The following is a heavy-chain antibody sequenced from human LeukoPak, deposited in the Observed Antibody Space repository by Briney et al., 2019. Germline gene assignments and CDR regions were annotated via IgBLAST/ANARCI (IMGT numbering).Heavy chain of an antibody. CDR1: GASISSYY. V-gene: IGHV4-59*01. D-gene: IGHD3-10*01. CDR3: ARLSYYYFDY. J-gene: IGHJ4*02. Sequence: SETLSLTCAVSGASISSYYWSWIRHPPGKGLEWIGYIYYSGSTNYNPSLESRVTISVDKSKNQFSLKLSSVTAADTAVYYCARLSYYYFDYWGQGTLVTVSS. CDR2: IYYSGST.